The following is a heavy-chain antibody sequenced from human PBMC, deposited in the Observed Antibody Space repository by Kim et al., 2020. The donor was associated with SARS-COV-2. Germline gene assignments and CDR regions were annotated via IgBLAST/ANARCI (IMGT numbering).Heavy chain of an antibody. J-gene: IGHJ4*02. CDR3: GRVSMVTQNDY. CDR2: T. D-gene: IGHD4-17*01. Sequence: TEYAAPVKGRFTISRDESRTSVHLQMNSLQTEDTAVYYCGRVSMVTQNDYWGQGTLVTVSS. V-gene: IGHV3-72*01.